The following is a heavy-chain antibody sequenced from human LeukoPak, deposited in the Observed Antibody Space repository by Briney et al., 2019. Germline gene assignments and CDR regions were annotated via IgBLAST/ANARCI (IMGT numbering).Heavy chain of an antibody. CDR3: ARRYCYGGSCYSAHDY. CDR2: IYYSGST. Sequence: SETLSLTCTVSGGSINGYYWTWIRQPPGEGLDWIGYIYYSGSTKYNPSLKSRVTISVDTSKNQFSLKLSSVAAADTAVYYCARRYCYGGSCYSAHDYWGQGTLVTVSS. D-gene: IGHD2-15*01. CDR1: GGSINGYY. J-gene: IGHJ4*02. V-gene: IGHV4-59*08.